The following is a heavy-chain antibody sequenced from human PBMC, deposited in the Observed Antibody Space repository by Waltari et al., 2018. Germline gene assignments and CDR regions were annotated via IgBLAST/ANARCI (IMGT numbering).Heavy chain of an antibody. CDR1: GFTFIRHV. J-gene: IGHJ4*02. CDR2: ISYDGSNK. CDR3: AKVAVGATTSDY. Sequence: QVQLVESGGGVVTHGRSLRLSCAAAGFTFIRHVMHWVRQAPGKGLEWVAVISYDGSNKYYADSVKGRFTISRDNSKNTLYLQMNSLRAEDTAVYYCAKVAVGATTSDYWGQGTLVTVSS. D-gene: IGHD1-26*01. V-gene: IGHV3-30*18.